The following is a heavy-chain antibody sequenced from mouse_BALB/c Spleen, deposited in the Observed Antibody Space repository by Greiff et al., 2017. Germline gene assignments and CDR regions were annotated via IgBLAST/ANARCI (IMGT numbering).Heavy chain of an antibody. CDR1: GYTFTSYW. D-gene: IGHD1-2*01. J-gene: IGHJ2*01. V-gene: IGHV1-7*01. CDR3: ARSHYYGYDY. Sequence: QVQLKQSGAELAKPGASVKMSCKASGYTFTSYWMHWVKQRPGQGLEWIGYINPSTGYTEYNQKFKDKATLTADKSSSTAYMQLSSLTSEDSAVYYCARSHYYGYDYWGQGTTLTVSS. CDR2: INPSTGYT.